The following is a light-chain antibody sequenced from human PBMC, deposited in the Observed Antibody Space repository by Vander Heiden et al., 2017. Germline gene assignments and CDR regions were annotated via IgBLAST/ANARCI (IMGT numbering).Light chain of an antibody. CDR1: QSISSY. CDR3: QQSYSTLRRT. J-gene: IGKJ2*01. Sequence: DIQMTQSPSSLSASVGDRVTITCRASQSISSYLNWYQQKPGKAPKLLIYAASSLQSGVPSRFSGSGSGTDFTLTISSLQPEDFATYYCQQSYSTLRRTFGRGTKLEIK. CDR2: AAS. V-gene: IGKV1-39*01.